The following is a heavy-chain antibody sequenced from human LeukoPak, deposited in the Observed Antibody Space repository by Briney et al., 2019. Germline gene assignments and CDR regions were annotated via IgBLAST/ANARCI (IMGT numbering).Heavy chain of an antibody. J-gene: IGHJ4*02. Sequence: GGSLRLSCAASGFTFSSYSMNWVRQAPGKGLEWVSYISSSSSTIYYADSVKGRFTISRDNAKNSLYLQMNSLRDEDTAVYYCARAPEKYYGSGTLRSYFDYWGQGTLVTVSS. V-gene: IGHV3-48*02. CDR3: ARAPEKYYGSGTLRSYFDY. CDR1: GFTFSSYS. D-gene: IGHD3-10*01. CDR2: ISSSSSTI.